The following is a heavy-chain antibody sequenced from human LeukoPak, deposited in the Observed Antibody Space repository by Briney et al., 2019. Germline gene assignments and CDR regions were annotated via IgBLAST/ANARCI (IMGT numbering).Heavy chain of an antibody. CDR2: ISGSGGST. J-gene: IGHJ6*03. D-gene: IGHD2-2*02. CDR1: GFTLSSYA. Sequence: GGSLRLSCAASGFTLSSYAMSWVRQAPGKGLEWVSAISGSGGSTYYADSVKGRFTISRDNSKNTLYLQMNSLRAEDTAVYYCARVPAAISPHYYYYMDVWGKGTTVTVSS. CDR3: ARVPAAISPHYYYYMDV. V-gene: IGHV3-23*01.